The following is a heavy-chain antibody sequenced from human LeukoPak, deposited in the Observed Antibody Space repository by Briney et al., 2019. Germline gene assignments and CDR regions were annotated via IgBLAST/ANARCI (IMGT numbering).Heavy chain of an antibody. CDR2: INPNSGGT. V-gene: IGHV1-2*02. Sequence: ASVKVSCKASGYTFTGYYMHWVRQAPGQGLEWMGWINPNSGGTNYAQKFQGRVTMTRDTSISTAYVELSRLRSGDTAVYYCARDKWFGELSGNGWFDPWGQGTLVTVSS. D-gene: IGHD3-10*01. CDR1: GYTFTGYY. CDR3: ARDKWFGELSGNGWFDP. J-gene: IGHJ5*02.